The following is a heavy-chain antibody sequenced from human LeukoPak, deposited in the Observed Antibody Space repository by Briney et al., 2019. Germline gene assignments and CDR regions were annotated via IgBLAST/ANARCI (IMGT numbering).Heavy chain of an antibody. Sequence: ASVKVSCKASGYTFTGYYMHWVRQAPGQGLEWMGWINPNSGGTNYAQKFQGRVTMTRDTSINTAYMELSRLRSDDTAVYYCAREGQGIRDSNSSGVYFDYWGQGTLVTVSS. CDR2: INPNSGGT. J-gene: IGHJ4*02. CDR1: GYTFTGYY. D-gene: IGHD6-6*01. V-gene: IGHV1-2*02. CDR3: AREGQGIRDSNSSGVYFDY.